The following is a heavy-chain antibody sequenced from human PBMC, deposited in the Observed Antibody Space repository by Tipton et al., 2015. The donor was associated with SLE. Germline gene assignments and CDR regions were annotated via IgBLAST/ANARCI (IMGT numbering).Heavy chain of an antibody. D-gene: IGHD3-22*01. Sequence: TLSLTCTVSGGSISSGSYYWSWIRQPAGKGLEWIGYIYTSRSTNYNPSLKSRVTISVDTSKNQFSLKLSSVTAADTAVYYCARGDSSGYSSVFDYWGQGTLVTVTS. J-gene: IGHJ4*02. CDR3: ARGDSSGYSSVFDY. V-gene: IGHV4-61*09. CDR1: GGSISSGSYY. CDR2: IYTSRST.